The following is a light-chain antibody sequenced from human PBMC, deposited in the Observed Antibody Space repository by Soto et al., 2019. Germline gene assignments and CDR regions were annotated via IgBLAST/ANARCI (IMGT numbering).Light chain of an antibody. CDR1: QSISRW. CDR3: QQLNSYPQT. V-gene: IGKV1-5*01. Sequence: DIQMTQSPSTLSASVGDRVTITCRASQSISRWLAWHQQKPGKPPKLLVYSASTLQSGVPSRFSGSGSGPDFTLTISSLQPEDSATYFCQQLNSYPQTFGQGTRLEIK. J-gene: IGKJ5*01. CDR2: SAS.